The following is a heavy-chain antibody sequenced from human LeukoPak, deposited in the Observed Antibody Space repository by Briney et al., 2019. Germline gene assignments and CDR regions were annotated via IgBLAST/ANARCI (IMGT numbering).Heavy chain of an antibody. J-gene: IGHJ3*02. D-gene: IGHD3-22*01. CDR3: AKDGGDDSSGYDAFDI. Sequence: GGSLRLSCAASGFTLSSYGMSWVRQAPGKGREWVSAICGSGGSSYYAASVKGRFTISRDNSKTTLYLQMNSLRAEDTAVYYCAKDGGDDSSGYDAFDIWGQGTMVTVSS. CDR2: ICGSGGSS. CDR1: GFTLSSYG. V-gene: IGHV3-23*01.